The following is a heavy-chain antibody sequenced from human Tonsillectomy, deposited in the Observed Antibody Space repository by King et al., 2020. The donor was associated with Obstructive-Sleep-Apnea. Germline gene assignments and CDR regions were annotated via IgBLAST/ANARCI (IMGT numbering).Heavy chain of an antibody. CDR1: GYDFTTYW. D-gene: IGHD3-9*01. V-gene: IGHV5-51*01. CDR2: IYPDDSDT. CDR3: ARLTYDILTGYYQYYFDS. J-gene: IGHJ4*02. Sequence: VQLVQSGAEVKKPGESLKISCKGSGYDFTTYWIGWVRQMPGKGLEWMAIIYPDDSDTKYSPSFQGQVTISADKSTPTAYLQWCSLKASDTPISYCARLTYDILTGYYQYYFDSWGQGTLVTVSS.